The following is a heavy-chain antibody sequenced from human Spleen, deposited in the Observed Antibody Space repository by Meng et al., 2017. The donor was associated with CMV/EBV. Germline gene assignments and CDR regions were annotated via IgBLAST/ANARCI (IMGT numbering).Heavy chain of an antibody. CDR2: INNYNGNR. CDR3: ARDHSVNYYYGMDV. Sequence: ASVKVSCKASGYSFTSYHMHWVRQGPGQGLEWMAWINNYNGNRNYAQKFQGRVTVTTDTSTNTAYMELRSLRPDDTAVYYCARDHSVNYYYGMDVWGQGTTVTVSS. J-gene: IGHJ6*02. D-gene: IGHD2/OR15-2a*01. V-gene: IGHV1-18*04. CDR1: GYSFTSYH.